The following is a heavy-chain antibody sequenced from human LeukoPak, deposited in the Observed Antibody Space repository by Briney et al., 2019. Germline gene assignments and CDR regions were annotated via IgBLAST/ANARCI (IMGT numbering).Heavy chain of an antibody. CDR1: GYSISSGYY. CDR3: ARHLNSGITIFGTMYYFDY. D-gene: IGHD3-3*01. J-gene: IGHJ4*02. V-gene: IGHV4-38-2*01. CDR2: IYHSGST. Sequence: PSETLSLTCAVSGYSISSGYYWGWIRQPPGKGLEWIGSIYHSGSTYYNPSLKSRVTISVDTSKNQFSLKLSSVTAADTAVYYCARHLNSGITIFGTMYYFDYWGQGTLVTASS.